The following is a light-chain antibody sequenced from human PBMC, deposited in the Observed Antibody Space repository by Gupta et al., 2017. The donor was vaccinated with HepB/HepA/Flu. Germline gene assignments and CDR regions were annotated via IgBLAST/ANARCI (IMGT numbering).Light chain of an antibody. CDR1: QSISSY. V-gene: IGKV1-39*01. CDR2: AAS. Sequence: DIQMTQSPSSLSASVGDRVTITFRASQSISSYLNWYQQKPGKAPKLLIYAASRVQSGVPSRFSGSGSGTDFTLTISMLQPEDFATYYCQQSDSTPCTFGQGTKLEIK. CDR3: QQSDSTPCT. J-gene: IGKJ2*02.